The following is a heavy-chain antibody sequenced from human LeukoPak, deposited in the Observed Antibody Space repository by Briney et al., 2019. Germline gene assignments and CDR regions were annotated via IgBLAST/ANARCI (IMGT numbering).Heavy chain of an antibody. V-gene: IGHV4-59*11. CDR1: GDCISSHY. Sequence: PSETPSLTCTVSGDCISSHYWSWVRHPPGKGLEWIGYIFYRGLTNHNPSLKSRVTISVDTSKNQLSLKLSSVTAADTAVYYCARGIMTYYFYMDVWGKGTTVTVSS. CDR2: IFYRGLT. CDR3: ARGIMTYYFYMDV. J-gene: IGHJ6*03. D-gene: IGHD3-16*01.